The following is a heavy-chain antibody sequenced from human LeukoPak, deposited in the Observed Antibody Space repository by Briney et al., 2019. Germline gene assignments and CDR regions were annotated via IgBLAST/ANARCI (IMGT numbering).Heavy chain of an antibody. Sequence: QTGGSLKLSCAASGFTFSGSAIHWVRQASGKGLEWVARIKTKAESHATAYVASVKGRFTISRDDSKNTAYLQMDSLKTEDTAMYYCTRLSGGNSDSYYYGLDVWGQGTTVTVSS. CDR2: IKTKAESHAT. V-gene: IGHV3-73*01. CDR1: GFTFSGSA. D-gene: IGHD4-23*01. J-gene: IGHJ6*02. CDR3: TRLSGGNSDSYYYGLDV.